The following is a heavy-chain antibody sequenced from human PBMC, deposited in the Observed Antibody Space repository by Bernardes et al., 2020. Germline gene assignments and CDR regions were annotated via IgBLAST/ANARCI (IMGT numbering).Heavy chain of an antibody. J-gene: IGHJ4*02. V-gene: IGHV4-59*01. D-gene: IGHD1-26*01. CDR3: ARGGRRDPFDY. Sequence: SETLSLTCTVSGGSISSYYWSWIRQPPGKGLEWIGYIYYSGSTNYNPSLKSRVTISVDTSKNQFSLKLSSVTAADTAVYYCARGGRRDPFDYWGQGTLVTVSS. CDR2: IYYSGST. CDR1: GGSISSYY.